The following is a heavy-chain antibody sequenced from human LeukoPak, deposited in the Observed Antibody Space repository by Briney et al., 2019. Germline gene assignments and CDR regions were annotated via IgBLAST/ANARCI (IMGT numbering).Heavy chain of an antibody. CDR1: GFTFTRYS. CDR2: INGRGDRT. J-gene: IGHJ4*02. D-gene: IGHD1-26*01. CDR3: VKEGLLGGYYFDL. V-gene: IGHV3-23*01. Sequence: AGRSLRLSCAASGFTFTRYSMAWVRQAPGRGLDWVSTINGRGDRTFYADSVKGRFTVSRDNSRDTVFLQMNSLGDEDTAVYYCVKEGLLGGYYFDLWGQGALVTVSS.